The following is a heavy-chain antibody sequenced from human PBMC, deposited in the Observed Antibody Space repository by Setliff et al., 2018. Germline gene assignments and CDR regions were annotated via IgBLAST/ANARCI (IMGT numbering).Heavy chain of an antibody. Sequence: PSETLSLTCTVSGGSFTPYYWSWIRQPPGKGLEWIGYVYYSGTAYYNPSLKSRDTVIVDTSKNQFSLRLSSVTAADTAVYYCARGGTFRYFDYWGQGTPVTVSS. CDR1: GGSFTPYY. CDR2: VYYSGTA. CDR3: ARGGTFRYFDY. J-gene: IGHJ4*02. D-gene: IGHD5-12*01. V-gene: IGHV4-59*01.